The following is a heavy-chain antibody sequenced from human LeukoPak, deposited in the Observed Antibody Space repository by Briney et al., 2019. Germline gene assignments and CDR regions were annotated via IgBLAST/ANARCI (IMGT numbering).Heavy chain of an antibody. D-gene: IGHD4-17*01. Sequence: PSETLSLTCTVSGASIRSHYWSWIRKPPGKGLEWIGEINHSGSTNYNPSLKSRVTISVDTSKNQFSLKLSSVTAADTAVYYCARASTVTTDYFDYWGQGTLVTVSS. J-gene: IGHJ4*02. CDR2: INHSGST. CDR1: GASIRSHY. V-gene: IGHV4-34*01. CDR3: ARASTVTTDYFDY.